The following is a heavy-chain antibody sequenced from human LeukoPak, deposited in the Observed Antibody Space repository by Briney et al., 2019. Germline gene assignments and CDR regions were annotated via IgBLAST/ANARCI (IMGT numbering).Heavy chain of an antibody. V-gene: IGHV3-23*01. J-gene: IGHJ4*02. CDR3: AKDRGIVGATYYFDY. CDR2: ISGSGGST. D-gene: IGHD1-26*01. Sequence: GGSLRLSCAASGFTFSSYAMSWVRQAPGKGLEWVSAISGSGGSTYYADSVKGRFTISRDNSKNTLYLQMNSLRADDTAVYYCAKDRGIVGATYYFDYWGQGTLVTVSS. CDR1: GFTFSSYA.